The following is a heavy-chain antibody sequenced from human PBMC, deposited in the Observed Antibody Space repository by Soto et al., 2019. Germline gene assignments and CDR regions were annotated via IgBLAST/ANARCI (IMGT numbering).Heavy chain of an antibody. Sequence: LRLSCAASGFTFSSYSMNWVRQAPGKGLEWIGYIYYSGTTHYNPSIKSRVTISVDTSKKQFYLKLXSLTAADTAVYYRARGTNYYNSARGWFDPGGQGTVVAASS. CDR1: GFTFSSYS. V-gene: IGHV4-30-4*08. CDR3: ARGTNYYNSARGWFDP. CDR2: IYYSGTT. D-gene: IGHD3-10*01. J-gene: IGHJ5*02.